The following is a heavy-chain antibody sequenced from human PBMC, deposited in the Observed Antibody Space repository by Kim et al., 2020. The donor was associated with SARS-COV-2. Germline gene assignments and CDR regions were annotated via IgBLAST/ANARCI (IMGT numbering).Heavy chain of an antibody. J-gene: IGHJ6*02. CDR1: GYSISSGYY. CDR2: IYHSGST. Sequence: SETLSLTCSVSGYSISSGYYWGWIRQPPGKGLEWIGSIYHSGSTYYNPSLKSRVTISVDMSKNQFSLKLISVTAADTAVYYCARDQNMVRGPSYYYYGMDVWGQGTTVTVSS. D-gene: IGHD3-10*01. V-gene: IGHV4-38-2*02. CDR3: ARDQNMVRGPSYYYYGMDV.